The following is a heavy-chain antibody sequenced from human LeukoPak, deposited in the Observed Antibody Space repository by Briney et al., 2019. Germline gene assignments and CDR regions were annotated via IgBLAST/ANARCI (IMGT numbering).Heavy chain of an antibody. V-gene: IGHV3-74*01. CDR1: TFTFSTYW. Sequence: GGSLRLSCATSTFTFSTYWMHWVRQAPGKGLVWVSRINHDGSTTSYADFVKGRFTISRDNAKNTLYLQMNSLRAEDTAVYFCARGTGYGVFDYWGQGTLVTVSS. J-gene: IGHJ4*02. D-gene: IGHD1-14*01. CDR3: ARGTGYGVFDY. CDR2: INHDGSTT.